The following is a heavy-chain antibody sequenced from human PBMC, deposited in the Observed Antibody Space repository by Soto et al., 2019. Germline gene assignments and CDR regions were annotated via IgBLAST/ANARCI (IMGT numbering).Heavy chain of an antibody. CDR2: IDWDDDK. V-gene: IGHV2-70*01. D-gene: IGHD3-10*01. CDR3: ARINKWFGELLYFDY. J-gene: IGHJ4*02. CDR1: GFSLSTSGMC. Sequence: GSGPTLVNPTQTLTLTCTFSGFSLSTSGMCVSWIRQPPGRALEWLALIDWDDDKYYSTSLKTRLTISKDTSKNQVVLTMTNMDPVDTATYYCARINKWFGELLYFDYWGQGTLVTVSS.